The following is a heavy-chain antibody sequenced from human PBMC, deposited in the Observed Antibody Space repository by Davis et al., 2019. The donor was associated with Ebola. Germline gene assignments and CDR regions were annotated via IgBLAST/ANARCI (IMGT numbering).Heavy chain of an antibody. CDR1: GFTFSSYG. Sequence: GESLKISCAASGFTFSSYGMHWVRQAPGKGLEWVAVISSDGSIKSYADSVKGRITISRDNSKNTLYLQMNSLRADDTAVYYCAKEFSSGWPLDPWGRGTLVTVSS. V-gene: IGHV3-30*18. CDR2: ISSDGSIK. J-gene: IGHJ5*02. D-gene: IGHD6-19*01. CDR3: AKEFSSGWPLDP.